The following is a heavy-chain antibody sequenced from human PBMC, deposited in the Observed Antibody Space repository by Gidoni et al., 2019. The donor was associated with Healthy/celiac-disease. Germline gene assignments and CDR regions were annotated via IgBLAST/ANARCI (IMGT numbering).Heavy chain of an antibody. J-gene: IGHJ6*02. V-gene: IGHV3-30*07. CDR3: ARGGYSSSWYPNENYYYGMDV. Sequence: RGRFTISRDNSKNTLYLQMNSLRAEDTAVYYCARGGYSSSWYPNENYYYGMDVWGQGTTVTVSS. D-gene: IGHD6-13*01.